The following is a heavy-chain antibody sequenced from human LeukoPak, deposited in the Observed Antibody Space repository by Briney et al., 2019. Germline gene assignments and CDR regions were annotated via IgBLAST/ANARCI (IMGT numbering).Heavy chain of an antibody. D-gene: IGHD2-2*01. CDR3: ARGADIVVVPAAIDIGTGSFDI. CDR2: RNPNSGNT. CDR1: GYTFTSYD. V-gene: IGHV1-8*03. Sequence: ASVKVSCKASGYTFTSYDINWVRQATGQGLEWMGWRNPNSGNTGYAQKFQGRVTITRNTSISTAYMELSSLRSEDTAVYYCARGADIVVVPAAIDIGTGSFDIWGQGTMVTVSS. J-gene: IGHJ3*02.